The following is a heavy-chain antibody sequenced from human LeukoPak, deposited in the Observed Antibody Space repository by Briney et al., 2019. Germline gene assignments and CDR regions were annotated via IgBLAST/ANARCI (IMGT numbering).Heavy chain of an antibody. Sequence: PSETLSLTCTVSGGSINSSSYYWGWIRQPPGKGLEWIETIYYSGSTYYNPSLKSRVTISLDTSKNQFSLKLSSVTAADTAVYYCARGSEFYGGKDWGYWGQGTLVIVSS. D-gene: IGHD4-23*01. J-gene: IGHJ4*02. V-gene: IGHV4-39*07. CDR3: ARGSEFYGGKDWGY. CDR2: IYYSGST. CDR1: GGSINSSSYY.